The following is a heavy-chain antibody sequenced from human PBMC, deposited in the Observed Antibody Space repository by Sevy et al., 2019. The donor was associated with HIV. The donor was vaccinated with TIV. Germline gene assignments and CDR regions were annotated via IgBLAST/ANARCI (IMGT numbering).Heavy chain of an antibody. CDR2: TYYRSKWYN. V-gene: IGHV6-1*01. J-gene: IGHJ5*02. D-gene: IGHD4-17*01. CDR1: GDTVSSNSAI. CDR3: PRYGDPGVDFADYIVGWFDP. Sequence: PLPLMQSQTVSLTCAISGDTVSSNSAIWNWIRQSPSRGLEWLGRTYYRSKWYNDYAVSVKGRITINPDTSKNQFSLHLNSVTPEDTAVYYCPRYGDPGVDFADYIVGWFDPWGQGTLVTVSS.